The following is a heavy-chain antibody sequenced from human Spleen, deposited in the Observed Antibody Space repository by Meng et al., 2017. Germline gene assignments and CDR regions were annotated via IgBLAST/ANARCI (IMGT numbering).Heavy chain of an antibody. CDR3: AKSLAVAGPFDY. CDR1: GFTFIKNA. J-gene: IGHJ4*02. CDR2: ISGTGGST. Sequence: GESLKISCAASGFTFIKNAMTWVRQAPGKGLEWVSAISGTGGSTNYANSVKGRFTISRDNSKKTLYLQMSSLRAEDTAVYYCAKSLAVAGPFDYWGQGTLVTVSS. D-gene: IGHD6-19*01. V-gene: IGHV3-23*01.